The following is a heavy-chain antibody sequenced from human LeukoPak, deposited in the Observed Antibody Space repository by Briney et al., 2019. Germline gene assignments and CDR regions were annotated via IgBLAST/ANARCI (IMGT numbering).Heavy chain of an antibody. CDR1: GFAFSGCD. CDR2: ITTKANRYAT. D-gene: IGHD3-3*01. V-gene: IGHV3-73*01. J-gene: IGHJ4*02. CDR3: TTYKSGHY. Sequence: GGSLKLPCAASGFAFSGCDTHWVRQASGKGLEWVGRITTKANRYATAYSASLKGRFTISRDDSKNTAYLQMNSLRTEDTAVYYCTTYKSGHYWGQGTLVTVSS.